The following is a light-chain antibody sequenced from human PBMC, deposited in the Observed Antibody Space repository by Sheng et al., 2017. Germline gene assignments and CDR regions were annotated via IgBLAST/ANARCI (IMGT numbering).Light chain of an antibody. V-gene: IGKV3-20*01. Sequence: EIVLTQSPGTLSLSPGERATLSCRASQTINRNYLAWHQQKPGQAPRLLIYGASARATGIPDRFSGSGSGTDFTLTISRLEPEDFAVYYCQQYGSSSFTFGPGTKVDIK. CDR2: GAS. CDR3: QQYGSSSFT. J-gene: IGKJ3*01. CDR1: QTINRNY.